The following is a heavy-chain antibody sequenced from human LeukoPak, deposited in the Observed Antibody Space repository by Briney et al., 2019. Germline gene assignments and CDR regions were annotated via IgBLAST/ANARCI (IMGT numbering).Heavy chain of an antibody. J-gene: IGHJ4*02. CDR1: EFTLSGYW. Sequence: GGSLRLSCAASEFTLSGYWMHWVRQAPGKGLVWVSRISPDGSTTNYADSVRGRFTISRDNAKNTLYLQMSSLRADDTAVYCCARASANNYGLFDYWGQGTLVTVSS. CDR2: ISPDGSTT. V-gene: IGHV3-74*01. D-gene: IGHD5-18*01. CDR3: ARASANNYGLFDY.